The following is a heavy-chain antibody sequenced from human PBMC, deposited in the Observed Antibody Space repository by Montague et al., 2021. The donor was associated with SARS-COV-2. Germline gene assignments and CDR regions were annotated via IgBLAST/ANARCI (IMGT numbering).Heavy chain of an antibody. V-gene: IGHV4-39*01. CDR3: ARHLHREFFDF. CDR1: GGYVTSYGYF. Sequence: SETLSLTCTVSGGYVTSYGYFWVWIRQSKGMGPDWISAISYSADIFPTASLRSRVTIYVDTSQNQFSLIFTSVTASATAVYYCARHLHREFFDFWGQGAMVTVSS. CDR2: ISYSADI. J-gene: IGHJ3*01.